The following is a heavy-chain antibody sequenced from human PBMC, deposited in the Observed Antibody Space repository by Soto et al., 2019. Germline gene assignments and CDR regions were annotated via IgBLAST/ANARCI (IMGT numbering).Heavy chain of an antibody. D-gene: IGHD6-19*01. CDR2: ISAYIGNT. CDR1: GYTFTRYG. Sequence: ASVKVSCKASGYTFTRYGISWVRQAPGQGLEKIRWISAYIGNTNYAQKLQGRFTMTTDTSTSTAYMELRSLRSDDTAVYYCALDSESIAVAERYDSDYWGQVTLVTVSS. CDR3: ALDSESIAVAERYDSDY. V-gene: IGHV1-18*01. J-gene: IGHJ4*02.